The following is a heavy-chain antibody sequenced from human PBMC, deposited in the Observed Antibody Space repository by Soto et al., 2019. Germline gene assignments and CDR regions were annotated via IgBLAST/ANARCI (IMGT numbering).Heavy chain of an antibody. CDR2: ISSSSSYT. J-gene: IGHJ4*02. CDR1: GFTFSDYY. Sequence: QVQLVESGGGLVKPGGSLRLSCAASGFTFSDYYMSWIRQAPGKGLEWVSYISSSSSYTNYADSVKGRFTISRDNAKNSLYLQMNSLRAEDTAVYYCARDRGELLRYFDYWGQGTLVTVSS. D-gene: IGHD1-26*01. CDR3: ARDRGELLRYFDY. V-gene: IGHV3-11*06.